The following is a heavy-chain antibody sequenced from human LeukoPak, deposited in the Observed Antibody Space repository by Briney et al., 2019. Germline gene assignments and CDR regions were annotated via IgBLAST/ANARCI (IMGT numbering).Heavy chain of an antibody. CDR2: ISWNSGST. V-gene: IGHV3-9*02. Sequence: PGGSLRLSCAASGFTSGDYAMHWVRQAPGKGLEWVSVISWNSGSTGYADSVKGRFTISRDNAKNSLYLQMNSLRAEDTALYYCAKDIAVADTRAFDIWGQGTMVTVSS. D-gene: IGHD6-19*01. CDR1: GFTSGDYA. J-gene: IGHJ3*02. CDR3: AKDIAVADTRAFDI.